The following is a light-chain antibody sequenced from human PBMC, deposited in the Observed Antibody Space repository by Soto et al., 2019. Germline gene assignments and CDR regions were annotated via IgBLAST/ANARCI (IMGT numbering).Light chain of an antibody. CDR1: SSDVGDYEH. Sequence: QSALTQPPSVSGSPGQSVTISCTVTSSDVGDYEHVSWYQLAPGTAPKLVISDVINRPSGVPDRFSGSKSGNPPSLTISGLQAEDEADYYCGLFTSSATWVFGGGTKLTVL. CDR2: DVI. V-gene: IGLV2-18*01. CDR3: GLFTSSATWV. J-gene: IGLJ3*02.